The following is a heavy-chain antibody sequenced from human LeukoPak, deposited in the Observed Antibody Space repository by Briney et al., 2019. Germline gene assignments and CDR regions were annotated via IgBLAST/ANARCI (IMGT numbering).Heavy chain of an antibody. J-gene: IGHJ4*02. CDR1: GYTFSTYY. Sequence: GASVKVSCKASGYTFSTYYIHWVRQAPGQGLEWVGVINPSGGTTTYAQKFQGRVTMTRDTSTSTAYMELSSLRSDDTAVYYCARDQDYFGSGTYFFDYWGQGTLVTVSS. V-gene: IGHV1-46*01. CDR2: INPSGGTT. D-gene: IGHD3-10*01. CDR3: ARDQDYFGSGTYFFDY.